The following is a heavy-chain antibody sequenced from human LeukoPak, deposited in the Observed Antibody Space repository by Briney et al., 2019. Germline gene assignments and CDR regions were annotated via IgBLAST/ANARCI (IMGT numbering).Heavy chain of an antibody. V-gene: IGHV1-2*02. Sequence: ASVKVSCKASGYTFTGYYMHWVRQAPGLGLEWMGWINPNSGGTNYAQKFQGRVTMTRDTSISTAYMELSRLRSDDTAVYYCARDHCSSTSCSIYCYYYGMDVWGQGTTVTVSS. D-gene: IGHD2-2*01. J-gene: IGHJ6*02. CDR2: INPNSGGT. CDR1: GYTFTGYY. CDR3: ARDHCSSTSCSIYCYYYGMDV.